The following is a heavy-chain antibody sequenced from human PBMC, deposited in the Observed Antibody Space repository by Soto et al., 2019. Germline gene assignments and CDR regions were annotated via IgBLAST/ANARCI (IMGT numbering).Heavy chain of an antibody. J-gene: IGHJ6*02. V-gene: IGHV1-3*01. D-gene: IGHD3-10*01. CDR2: INAGNGNT. CDR1: GYTFTSYA. Sequence: ASVKVSCKASGYTFTSYAMHWVRQAPGQRLEWMGWINAGNGNTKYSQKFQGRVTITRDTSASTAYMELSSLRSEDTAVYYCARDRLWFGERDYYYYGMDVWGQGTTVTVYS. CDR3: ARDRLWFGERDYYYYGMDV.